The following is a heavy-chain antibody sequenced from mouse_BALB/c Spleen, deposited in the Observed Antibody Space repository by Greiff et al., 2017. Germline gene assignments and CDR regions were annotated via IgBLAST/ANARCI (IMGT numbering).Heavy chain of an antibody. CDR3: ARGNYGSRGAWFAY. V-gene: IGHV5-17*02. D-gene: IGHD1-1*01. CDR2: ISSGSSTI. CDR1: GFTFSSFG. Sequence: DVKLVESGGGLVQPGGSRKLSCAASGFTFSSFGMHWVRQAPEKGLEWVAYISSGSSTIYYADTVKGRFTISRDNPKNTLFLQMTSLRSEDTAMYYCARGNYGSRGAWFAYWGQGTLVTVSA. J-gene: IGHJ3*01.